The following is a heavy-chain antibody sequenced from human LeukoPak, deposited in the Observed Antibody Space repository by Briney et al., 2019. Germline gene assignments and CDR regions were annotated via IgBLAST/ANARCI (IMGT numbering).Heavy chain of an antibody. CDR3: ARLRAAPSNWFDP. D-gene: IGHD6-6*01. CDR2: IYYSGST. V-gene: IGHV4-39*01. Sequence: SETLSLTCTVSGGSISSSSYYWGWIRQPPGKGLEWIGSIYYSGSTYYNPSLKSRVTISVDTSKNQFSLKLSSVTAADTAVYYCARLRAAPSNWFDPWGQGTLVTVSS. J-gene: IGHJ5*02. CDR1: GGSISSSSYY.